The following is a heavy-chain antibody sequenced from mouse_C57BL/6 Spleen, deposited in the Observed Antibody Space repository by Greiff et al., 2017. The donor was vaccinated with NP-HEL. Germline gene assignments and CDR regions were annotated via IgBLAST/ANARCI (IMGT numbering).Heavy chain of an antibody. Sequence: EVQLQQSGPELVKPGASVKISCKASGYTFTDYYMNWVKQSHGKSLEWIGDINPNNGGTSYNQKFKGKATLTVDKSSSTAYMELRSLTSEDSAVYYCASLRPFHWYFDVWGTGTTVTVSS. J-gene: IGHJ1*03. CDR3: ASLRPFHWYFDV. V-gene: IGHV1-26*01. CDR1: GYTFTDYY. D-gene: IGHD1-2*01. CDR2: INPNNGGT.